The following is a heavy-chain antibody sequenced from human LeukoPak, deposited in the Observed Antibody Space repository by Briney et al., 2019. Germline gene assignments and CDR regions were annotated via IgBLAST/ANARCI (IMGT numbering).Heavy chain of an antibody. CDR3: ARDYGSLGDY. CDR1: GFTFSGYI. CDR2: INSHGGDI. J-gene: IGHJ4*02. V-gene: IGHV3-74*01. Sequence: PGGSLRLSCVASGFTFSGYIMHWVRQAPGKGLVWVSRINSHGGDINYADSVKGRFTISRDNAKNTLYLQMNSLRAEDTAVYYCARDYGSLGDYWGQGILVTVSS. D-gene: IGHD1-26*01.